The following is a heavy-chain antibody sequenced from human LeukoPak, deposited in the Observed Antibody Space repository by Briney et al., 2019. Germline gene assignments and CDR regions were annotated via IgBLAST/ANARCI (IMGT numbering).Heavy chain of an antibody. Sequence: GGSLRLSCAASGFTFSTYSMNWVRQAPGEGLEWVSYITGSSIIYYPDSVKGRFTVSRDNAKNSLYLQMSSLRAEDTAVYYCASVRGGYWGQGTLVTVSS. D-gene: IGHD3-16*01. CDR1: GFTFSTYS. J-gene: IGHJ4*02. CDR2: ITGSSII. CDR3: ASVRGGY. V-gene: IGHV3-48*01.